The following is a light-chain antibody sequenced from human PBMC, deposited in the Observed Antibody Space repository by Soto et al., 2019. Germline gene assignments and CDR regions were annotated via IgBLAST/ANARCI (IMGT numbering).Light chain of an antibody. CDR1: QGISSY. CDR2: AAS. Sequence: DIQMTQSPSSVSASVGDRVTITCRASQGISSYLNWYQQKPGKAPKLLIYAASSLRSGVPSRFSGSGSGTDFTLTISSLQPEDFATYYCQQSYSTPRTFGQGTKVEIK. CDR3: QQSYSTPRT. J-gene: IGKJ1*01. V-gene: IGKV1-39*01.